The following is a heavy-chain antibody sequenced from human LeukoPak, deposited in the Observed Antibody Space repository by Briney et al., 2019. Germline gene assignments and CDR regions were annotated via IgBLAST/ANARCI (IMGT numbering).Heavy chain of an antibody. CDR3: ARDPRGDSSGFYFDY. V-gene: IGHV3-11*04. CDR2: ISSSGSPI. D-gene: IGHD3-22*01. CDR1: GFTFSDYY. Sequence: PGGSLRLSCAASGFTFSDYYMSWIRQVPGKGLEWVSYISSSGSPIYYADSVKGRFTISRDNTKNSLYLQMNSLRAEDTAVYYCARDPRGDSSGFYFDYWGQGTLVTVSS. J-gene: IGHJ4*02.